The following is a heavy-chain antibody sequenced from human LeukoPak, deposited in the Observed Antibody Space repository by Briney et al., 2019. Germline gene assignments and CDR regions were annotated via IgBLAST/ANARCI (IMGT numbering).Heavy chain of an antibody. J-gene: IGHJ4*02. V-gene: IGHV3-7*03. CDR1: GFTFSAYW. D-gene: IGHD4-23*01. Sequence: GSLRLSCAASGFTFSAYWMSWVRQAPGKGLEWVANIKQDGSDKYYVDTVKGRFTISRDNAKNSLYLQMNSLRAEDTAVYYCARKTVVGSYFDYWGQGTPVTVSS. CDR2: IKQDGSDK. CDR3: ARKTVVGSYFDY.